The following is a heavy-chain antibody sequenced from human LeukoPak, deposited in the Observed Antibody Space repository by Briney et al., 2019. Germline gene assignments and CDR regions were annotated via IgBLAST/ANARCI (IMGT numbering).Heavy chain of an antibody. CDR1: GFTFGDYG. CDR3: SRAAGYDFILEY. V-gene: IGHV3-49*03. Sequence: GGSLRLSCTASGFTFGDYGMSWFRQAPGKGLGWVGFIRSEAHDTTPQYGASVQGRFTISKDDSRRIAFLQMSSLKTEDTAVYYCSRAAGYDFILEYWGQGTLVTVSS. D-gene: IGHD5-12*01. CDR2: IRSEAHDTTP. J-gene: IGHJ4*02.